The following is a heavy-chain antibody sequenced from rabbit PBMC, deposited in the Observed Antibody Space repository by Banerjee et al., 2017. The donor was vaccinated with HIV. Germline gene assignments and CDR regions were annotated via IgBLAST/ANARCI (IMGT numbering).Heavy chain of an antibody. V-gene: IGHV1S40*01. D-gene: IGHD8-1*01. CDR2: IYNGDGST. Sequence: QSLEESGGGLVQPEGSLALTCKASGFTISSSYYMCWVRQAPGKGLEWIACIYNGDGSTYYASWVNGRFTISKTSSTTVTLQMTSLTAADTATYFCARGGGASGRYALWGQGTLVTVS. CDR3: ARGGGASGRYAL. CDR1: GFTISSSYY. J-gene: IGHJ4*01.